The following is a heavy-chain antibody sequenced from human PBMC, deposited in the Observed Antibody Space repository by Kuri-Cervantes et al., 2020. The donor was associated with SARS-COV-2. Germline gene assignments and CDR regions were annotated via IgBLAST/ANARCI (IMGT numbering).Heavy chain of an antibody. CDR1: GFTFRSYW. CDR2: IKQDGSEK. CDR3: ARDRSFTPDY. D-gene: IGHD3-10*01. Sequence: GESLKISCAASGFTFRSYWMSWVRQAPGKGLEWVANIKQDGSEKYYVDSVKGRFTISRDNAKNSLYLQMNSLRAEDTAVYYCARDRSFTPDYWGQGTLVTVSS. J-gene: IGHJ4*02. V-gene: IGHV3-7*01.